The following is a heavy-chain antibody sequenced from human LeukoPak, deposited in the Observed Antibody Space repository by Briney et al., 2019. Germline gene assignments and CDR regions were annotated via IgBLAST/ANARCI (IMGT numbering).Heavy chain of an antibody. CDR2: INPNSGGT. J-gene: IGHJ4*02. V-gene: IGHV1-2*02. Sequence: ASVKVSCKASGGTFSSYAISWVRQAPGQGLEWMGWINPNSGGTNYAQKFQGRVTMTRDTSISTAYMELSRLRSDDTAVYYCARGTIFGVVIIGRFDYWGQGTLVTVSS. CDR1: GGTFSSYA. CDR3: ARGTIFGVVIIGRFDY. D-gene: IGHD3-3*01.